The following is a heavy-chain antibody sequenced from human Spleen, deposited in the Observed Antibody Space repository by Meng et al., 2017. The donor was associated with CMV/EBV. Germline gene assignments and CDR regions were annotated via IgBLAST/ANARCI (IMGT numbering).Heavy chain of an antibody. Sequence: GESLKISCAVSGFTVANNYMSWVRQAPGKGLEWVSSISSSSSYIYYADSVKGRFTISRDNAKNSLYLQMNSLRAEDTAVYYCARDSMDSAVVVPAAIVAYYGMDVWGQGTTVTVSS. CDR3: ARDSMDSAVVVPAAIVAYYGMDV. J-gene: IGHJ6*02. CDR1: GFTVANNY. V-gene: IGHV3-21*01. D-gene: IGHD2-2*02. CDR2: ISSSSSYI.